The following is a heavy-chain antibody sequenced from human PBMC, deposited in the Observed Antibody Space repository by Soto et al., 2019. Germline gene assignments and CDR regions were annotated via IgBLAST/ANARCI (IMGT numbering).Heavy chain of an antibody. V-gene: IGHV4-4*07. CDR2: IYTSGST. D-gene: IGHD6-19*01. CDR3: AREGYSSGWYRDYYYYYGMDV. J-gene: IGHJ6*02. Sequence: SETLSLTCTVSGGSISSYYWSWIRQPAGEGLEWIGRIYTSGSTNYNPSLKSRVTMSVDTSKNQFSLKLSSVTAADTAVYYCAREGYSSGWYRDYYYYYGMDVWGQGTTVTV. CDR1: GGSISSYY.